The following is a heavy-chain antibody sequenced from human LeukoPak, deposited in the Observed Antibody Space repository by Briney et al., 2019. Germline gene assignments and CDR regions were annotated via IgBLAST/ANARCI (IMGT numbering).Heavy chain of an antibody. CDR2: IYYSGST. Sequence: SETLSLTCTVSGGSISSYYWSRIRQPPGKGLEWIGYIYYSGSTNYNPSLKSRVTISVDTSKNQFSLKLSSVTAADTAVYFCARYSGTYYVYWGQGTLVTVSS. D-gene: IGHD1-26*01. CDR3: ARYSGTYYVY. V-gene: IGHV4-59*01. J-gene: IGHJ4*02. CDR1: GGSISSYY.